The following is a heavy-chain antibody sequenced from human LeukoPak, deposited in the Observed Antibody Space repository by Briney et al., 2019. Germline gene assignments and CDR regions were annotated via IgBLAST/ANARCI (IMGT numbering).Heavy chain of an antibody. D-gene: IGHD4-17*01. CDR2: ISGSGGTT. J-gene: IGHJ5*02. V-gene: IGHV3-23*01. Sequence: RAGGSLRLSCTASGFTFSDYAMNWVRQAPGKGLEWVSFISGSGGTTYYADSVKGRLTISRDNSKNTLYLQANSLRADDTAVYYCAKGSSRGTTMTWFDPWGQGTLVTVSS. CDR3: AKGSSRGTTMTWFDP. CDR1: GFTFSDYA.